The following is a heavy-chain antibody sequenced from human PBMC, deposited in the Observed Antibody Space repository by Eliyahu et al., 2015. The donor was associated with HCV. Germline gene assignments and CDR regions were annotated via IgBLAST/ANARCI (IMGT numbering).Heavy chain of an antibody. CDR2: INSDGSST. V-gene: IGHV3-74*01. CDR1: GFTFSSYW. J-gene: IGHJ3*02. Sequence: EVQLVESGGGLVQPGGSLRLSCAASGFTFSSYWMHWVRQAPGKGLVWVSRINSDGSSTSYADSVKGRFTISRDNAKNTLYLQMNSLRAEDTAVYYCARDNDLIVVVPAAAVDAFDIWGQGTMVTVSS. D-gene: IGHD2-2*01. CDR3: ARDNDLIVVVPAAAVDAFDI.